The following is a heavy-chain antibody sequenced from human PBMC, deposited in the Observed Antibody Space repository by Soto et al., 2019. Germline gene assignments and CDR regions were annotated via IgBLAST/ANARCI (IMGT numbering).Heavy chain of an antibody. CDR3: ARGGRVVVVAATPSGWFDP. J-gene: IGHJ5*02. D-gene: IGHD2-15*01. Sequence: SETLSLTCAVYGGSFSGYYWSWIRQPPGKGLEWIGEINHSGGTNYNPSLKSRVTISVDTSKNQFSLKLSSVTAADTAVYYCARGGRVVVVAATPSGWFDPWGQGTLVTVSS. CDR1: GGSFSGYY. V-gene: IGHV4-34*01. CDR2: INHSGGT.